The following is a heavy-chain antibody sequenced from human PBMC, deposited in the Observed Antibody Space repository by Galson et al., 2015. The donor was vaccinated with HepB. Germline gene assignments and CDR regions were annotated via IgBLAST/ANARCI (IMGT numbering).Heavy chain of an antibody. CDR1: GFTFSSYS. CDR2: ISSSSSTI. Sequence: SLRLSCAASGFTFSSYSMNWVRQAPGKGLEWVSYISSSSSTIYYADSVKGRFTISRDNAKNSLYLQMYSLRAEDTAVYYCARDPNSSGWYHTQEIDYWGQGTLVTVSS. D-gene: IGHD6-19*01. CDR3: ARDPNSSGWYHTQEIDY. V-gene: IGHV3-48*04. J-gene: IGHJ4*02.